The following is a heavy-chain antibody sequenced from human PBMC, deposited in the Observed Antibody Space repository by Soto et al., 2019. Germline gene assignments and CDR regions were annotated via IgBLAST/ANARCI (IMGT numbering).Heavy chain of an antibody. V-gene: IGHV3-7*05. CDR3: ARDRGHDFDY. Sequence: GGSLRLSCAASGFTFSSHWMSWVRQAPGKGLEWVANIKQDGSEKYYVDSVKGRLTISRDNAKNSLYLQMNSLRAEDTAVYYCARDRGHDFDYWGQGTLVTVSS. D-gene: IGHD5-12*01. CDR2: IKQDGSEK. J-gene: IGHJ4*02. CDR1: GFTFSSHW.